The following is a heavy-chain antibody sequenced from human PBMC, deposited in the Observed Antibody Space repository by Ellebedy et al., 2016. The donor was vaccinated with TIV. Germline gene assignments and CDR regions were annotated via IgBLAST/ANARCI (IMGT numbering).Heavy chain of an antibody. D-gene: IGHD3-22*01. Sequence: GGSLRLSCAASGFTFSSFAMHWVRQAPGKGLEWLSVISGASDNTYNADSVKGRFTITRDNSKNTLFLQMKRLRAEDTAVYYCAKGSSSGFNYDRVGFQYWGQGTLVTVSS. CDR3: AKGSSSGFNYDRVGFQY. J-gene: IGHJ4*02. CDR1: GFTFSSFA. V-gene: IGHV3-23*01. CDR2: ISGASDNT.